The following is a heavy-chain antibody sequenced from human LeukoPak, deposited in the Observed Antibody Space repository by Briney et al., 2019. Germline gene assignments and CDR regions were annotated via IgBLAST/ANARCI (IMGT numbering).Heavy chain of an antibody. CDR3: ARSPTAINGYFDP. V-gene: IGHV3-23*01. CDR2: FSAGGNRT. CDR1: GFTFRDYA. J-gene: IGHJ5*02. Sequence: GGSLRLSCAASGFTFRDYAMTWVRQAPGKGPEWVSTFSAGGNRTYYADSVKGRFIITRDNSKNNLYLQMYSLRAEDTAVYYCARSPTAINGYFDPWGQGTLVTVST. D-gene: IGHD2-2*01.